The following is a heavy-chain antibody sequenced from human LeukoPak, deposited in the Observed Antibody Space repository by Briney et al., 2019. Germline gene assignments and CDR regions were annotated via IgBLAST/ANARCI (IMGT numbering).Heavy chain of an antibody. D-gene: IGHD5-12*01. CDR3: ARGGKSAYGWFDP. V-gene: IGHV5-10-1*01. J-gene: IGHJ5*02. CDR2: IDPSDSYT. CDR1: GYSFTSYW. Sequence: GESLNISCKGSGYSFTSYWISWVRQMPGKGLEWMGTIDPSDSYTNYSPSFQGHVTISADKSISTAYLQWSSLKASDTAMYYCARGGKSAYGWFDPWGQGALVTVSS.